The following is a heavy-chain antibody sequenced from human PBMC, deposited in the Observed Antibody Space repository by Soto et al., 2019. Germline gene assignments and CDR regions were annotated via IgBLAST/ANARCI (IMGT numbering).Heavy chain of an antibody. V-gene: IGHV3-11*05. D-gene: IGHD2-2*01. CDR3: ARGTFPRGVVPAAMVHYYYGMDV. Sequence: GGSLRLSCAASGFTFSSYAMSWIRQAPGKGLEWVSYISSSSSYTNYADSVKGRFTISRDNAKNSLYLQMNSLRAEDTAVYYCARGTFPRGVVPAAMVHYYYGMDVWGQGTTVTVSS. CDR2: ISSSSSYT. CDR1: GFTFSSYA. J-gene: IGHJ6*02.